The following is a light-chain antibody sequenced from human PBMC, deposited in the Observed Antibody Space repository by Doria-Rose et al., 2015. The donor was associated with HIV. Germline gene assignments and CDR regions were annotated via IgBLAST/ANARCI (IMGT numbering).Light chain of an antibody. CDR3: AAWDDSLNGWV. V-gene: IGLV1-44*01. J-gene: IGLJ3*02. CDR2: RNN. CDR1: SSNIGSNT. Sequence: TPGQRVTISCSGSSSNIGSNTVNWYQQLPGTAPKLLIYRNNQRPSGVPDRFSGSKSGTSASLAISGLQAEDEADYYCAAWDDSLNGWVFGGGTKLTVL.